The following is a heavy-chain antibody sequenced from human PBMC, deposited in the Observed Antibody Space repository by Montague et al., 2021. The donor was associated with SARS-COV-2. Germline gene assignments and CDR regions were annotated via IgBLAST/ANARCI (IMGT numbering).Heavy chain of an antibody. CDR1: GGSISSGGYY. Sequence: TLSLTCTVSGGSISSGGYYWSWIRQHPGKGLEWIGYIYYSGSTYYNPSLKSRVTISVDTSKNQFSLKLSSVTAADTAVYYCARARGGSGSGSYFDILVNWFDPWGQGTLVTVSS. D-gene: IGHD3-10*01. V-gene: IGHV4-31*03. CDR2: IYYSGST. CDR3: ARARGGSGSGSYFDILVNWFDP. J-gene: IGHJ5*02.